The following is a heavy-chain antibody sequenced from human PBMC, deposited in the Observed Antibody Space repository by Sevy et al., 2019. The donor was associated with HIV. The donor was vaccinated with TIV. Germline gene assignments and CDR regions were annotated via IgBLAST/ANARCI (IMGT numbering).Heavy chain of an antibody. CDR3: VKGGYDFWSGRSDILDI. CDR1: GFIFNTHA. Sequence: GGSLRLSCAASGFIFNTHAMIWVRQAPGKGLDWVSGIGGSGGSTYYADSVKGRFTVSRDNSKNKLYLLMNSLRAEDTALYYCVKGGYDFWSGRSDILDIWGPGPTVTAS. CDR2: IGGSGGST. V-gene: IGHV3-23*01. D-gene: IGHD3-3*01. J-gene: IGHJ3*02.